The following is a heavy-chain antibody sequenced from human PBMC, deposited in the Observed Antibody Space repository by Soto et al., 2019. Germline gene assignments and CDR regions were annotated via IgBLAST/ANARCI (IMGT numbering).Heavy chain of an antibody. Sequence: GGSLRLSCAAAGFRFNDYYMTWIRQAPGKGLEWVSYISSGSSTIYYARSVKGRFAISRDNAKNSLYLQMNSLRAEDTAVYYCATSSGALAASFPYYFDYWGQGTLVTVSS. V-gene: IGHV3-11*01. CDR2: ISSGSSTI. J-gene: IGHJ4*02. CDR1: GFRFNDYY. CDR3: ATSSGALAASFPYYFDY. D-gene: IGHD6-25*01.